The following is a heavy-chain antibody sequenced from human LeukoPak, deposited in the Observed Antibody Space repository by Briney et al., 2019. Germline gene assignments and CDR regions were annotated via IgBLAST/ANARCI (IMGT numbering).Heavy chain of an antibody. D-gene: IGHD3-3*01. Sequence: ASVKVSCKASGYTFTGDYVHWVRQAPGQGLEWMGWINPNSGGTDYAQKFQGRVTMTRDTSISTAYMEPSRLRSDDTAVYYCARSHGGITIRNWFDPWGQGTLVTVSS. J-gene: IGHJ5*02. CDR3: ARSHGGITIRNWFDP. CDR1: GYTFTGDY. CDR2: INPNSGGT. V-gene: IGHV1-2*02.